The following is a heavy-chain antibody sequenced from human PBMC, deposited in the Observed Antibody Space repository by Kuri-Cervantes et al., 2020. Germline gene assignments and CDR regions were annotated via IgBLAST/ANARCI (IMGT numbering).Heavy chain of an antibody. CDR2: IKQDGSEK. V-gene: IGHV3-7*01. D-gene: IGHD3-3*01. Sequence: GESLKISCAASGFTFSSYWMSWVRQAPGKGLEWVANIKQDGSEKYYVDSVKGRFTISRDNAKNSLYLQMNSLRAEDTAVYYCARDASLDFWSGYFGYWGQGTLVTVSS. CDR1: GFTFSSYW. J-gene: IGHJ4*02. CDR3: ARDASLDFWSGYFGY.